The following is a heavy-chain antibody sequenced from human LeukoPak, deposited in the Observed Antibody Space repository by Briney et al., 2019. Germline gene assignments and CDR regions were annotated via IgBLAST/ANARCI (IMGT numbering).Heavy chain of an antibody. D-gene: IGHD4-17*01. CDR1: GGSISSYY. CDR3: ARGGDYGDLRYFDY. J-gene: IGHJ4*02. V-gene: IGHV4-59*01. CDR2: IYYSGST. Sequence: SETLSLTCTVSGGSISSYYWSWIRQPPGKGLEWIGYIYYSGSTKYNPSLKSRVTISVDTSKNQFSLELSSVTAADTAVYYCARGGDYGDLRYFDYWGQGTLVTVSS.